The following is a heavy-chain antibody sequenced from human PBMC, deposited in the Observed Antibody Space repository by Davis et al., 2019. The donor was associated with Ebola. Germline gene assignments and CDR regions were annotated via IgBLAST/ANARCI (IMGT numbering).Heavy chain of an antibody. J-gene: IGHJ5*02. D-gene: IGHD3-10*01. Sequence: GGSLRLSCAASGFTFSSYAMSWVRQAPGKGLEWVSYISSSGSTIYYADSVKGRFTISRDNAKNSLYLQMNSLRAEDTAVYYCAREELWFGELLFGWFDPWGQGTLVTVSS. CDR3: AREELWFGELLFGWFDP. CDR2: ISSSGSTI. CDR1: GFTFSSYA. V-gene: IGHV3-48*04.